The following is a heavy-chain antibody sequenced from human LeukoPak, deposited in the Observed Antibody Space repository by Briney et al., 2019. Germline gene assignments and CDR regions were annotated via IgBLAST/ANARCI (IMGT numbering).Heavy chain of an antibody. CDR2: ISSSGSTI. CDR1: GFTFSDYY. J-gene: IGHJ4*02. CDR3: ARDGRYFDWLLFPNYFDY. D-gene: IGHD3-9*01. V-gene: IGHV3-11*04. Sequence: GSLRLSCAASGFTFSDYYMSWIRQAPGKGLEWVSYISSSGSTIYYADSVKGRFTISRDNAKNSLYLQMNSLRAEDTAVYYCARDGRYFDWLLFPNYFDYWGQGTLVTVSS.